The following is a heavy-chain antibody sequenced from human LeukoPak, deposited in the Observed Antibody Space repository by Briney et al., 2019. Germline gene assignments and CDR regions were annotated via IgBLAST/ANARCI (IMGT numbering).Heavy chain of an antibody. J-gene: IGHJ5*02. V-gene: IGHV1-18*01. Sequence: ASVKVSCKASGYTFTSYGISWVRQAPGQGLEWMGWISAYNGNTNYAQKLQGRVTMTTDTSTSTAYMELSSLRSEDTAVYYCARWRTGIAVALLGRDYNWFDPWGQGTLVTVSS. CDR1: GYTFTSYG. D-gene: IGHD6-19*01. CDR2: ISAYNGNT. CDR3: ARWRTGIAVALLGRDYNWFDP.